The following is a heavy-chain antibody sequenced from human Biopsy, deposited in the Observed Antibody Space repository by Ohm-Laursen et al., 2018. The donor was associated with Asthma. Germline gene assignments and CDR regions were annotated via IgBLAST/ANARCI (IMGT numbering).Heavy chain of an antibody. CDR3: VKDIRLQLWGFDS. D-gene: IGHD6-13*01. CDR2: VSWNSGSI. V-gene: IGHV3-9*01. CDR1: GFTFDDYA. J-gene: IGHJ4*02. Sequence: SLRLSCAAPGFTFDDYAMRWVRQAPGKGLEWVSGVSWNSGSIDYADSVKGRFTISRDNAKNSLYLQMNSLRGADTALYYCVKDIRLQLWGFDSWGQGTLVTVSS.